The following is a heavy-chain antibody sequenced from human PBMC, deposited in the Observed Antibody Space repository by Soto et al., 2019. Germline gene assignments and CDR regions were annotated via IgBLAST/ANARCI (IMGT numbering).Heavy chain of an antibody. CDR3: AREDCSGGSCQPNWFGP. J-gene: IGHJ5*02. V-gene: IGHV1-69*13. Sequence: ASVKVSCKASGGTFSSYAISWVRQAPGQGLEWMGGITPIFGTANYARKFQGRVTITADESTSTAYMELSSLRSEDTAVYYCAREDCSGGSCQPNWFGPWGQGTLGTVSS. D-gene: IGHD2-15*01. CDR2: ITPIFGTA. CDR1: GGTFSSYA.